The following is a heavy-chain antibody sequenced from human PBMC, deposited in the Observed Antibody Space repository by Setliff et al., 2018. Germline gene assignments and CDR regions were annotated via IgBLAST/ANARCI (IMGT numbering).Heavy chain of an antibody. CDR2: IKKDGSIK. Sequence: PGGSLRLSCAASGFTFRSCWMSWVRQAPGKGLEWVANIKKDGSIKYYLDSVRGRFTISRDNAENSLTLQMNSLRVEDTAVYYCSRDLQGSGDYVVDYWGQGTLVTVSS. V-gene: IGHV3-7*01. D-gene: IGHD4-17*01. J-gene: IGHJ4*02. CDR3: SRDLQGSGDYVVDY. CDR1: GFTFRSCW.